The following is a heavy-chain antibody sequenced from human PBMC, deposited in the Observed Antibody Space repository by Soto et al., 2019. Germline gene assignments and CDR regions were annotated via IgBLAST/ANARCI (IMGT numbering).Heavy chain of an antibody. CDR1: GFTFSSYG. D-gene: IGHD6-19*01. Sequence: HPGGSLRLSCAASGFTFSSYGMHWVRQAPGKGLEWVAVISYDGSNKYYADSVKGRFTISRDNSKNTLYLQMNSLRAEDTAVYYCAKDGGVAVAGGGMDVWGQGTTVTVSS. J-gene: IGHJ6*02. CDR2: ISYDGSNK. CDR3: AKDGGVAVAGGGMDV. V-gene: IGHV3-30*18.